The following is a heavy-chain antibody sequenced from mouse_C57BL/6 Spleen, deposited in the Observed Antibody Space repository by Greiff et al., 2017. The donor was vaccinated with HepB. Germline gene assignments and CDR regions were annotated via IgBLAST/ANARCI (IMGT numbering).Heavy chain of an antibody. V-gene: IGHV3-1*01. Sequence: VQLQESGPGMVKPSQSLSLTCTVTGYSITSGYDWHWIRHFPGNKLEWMGYISYSGSTNYNPSLKSRISITHDTSKNHFFLKLNSVTTEDTATYYCARDGYYAAMDYWGQGTSVTVSS. CDR2: ISYSGST. CDR3: ARDGYYAAMDY. J-gene: IGHJ4*01. D-gene: IGHD2-3*01. CDR1: GYSITSGYD.